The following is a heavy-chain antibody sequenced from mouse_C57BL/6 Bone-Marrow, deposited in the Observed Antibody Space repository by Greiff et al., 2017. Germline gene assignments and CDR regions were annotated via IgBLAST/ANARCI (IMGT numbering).Heavy chain of an antibody. D-gene: IGHD1-1*01. CDR1: GYTFTDYY. Sequence: QVQLKESGAELVRPGASVKLSCKASGYTFTDYYINWVKPSPGKGLEWIVRINPGSGNTYYNEKFKGKATLTAEKSSSTADMQLSSLTSEDSAVYFCARTRAYYDGSSWYFDVWGTGTTVTVSS. V-gene: IGHV1-76*01. CDR2: INPGSGNT. CDR3: ARTRAYYDGSSWYFDV. J-gene: IGHJ1*03.